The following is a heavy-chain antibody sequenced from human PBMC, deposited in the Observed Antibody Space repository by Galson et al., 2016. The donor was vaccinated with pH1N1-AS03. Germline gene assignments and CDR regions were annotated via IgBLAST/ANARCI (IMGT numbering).Heavy chain of an antibody. V-gene: IGHV1-18*01. CDR2: ISTYTGET. Sequence: SVKVSCKASGYTFTHFGISWVRQAPGQGLECLGWISTYTGETNYAQKFQGRVTMTTDTSTNTVYMERRPLTSDDTALYYCARGTISGVDRQRRFDAWGQGTLVTVSS. D-gene: IGHD3-3*01. CDR1: GYTFTHFG. CDR3: ARGTISGVDRQRRFDA. J-gene: IGHJ5*02.